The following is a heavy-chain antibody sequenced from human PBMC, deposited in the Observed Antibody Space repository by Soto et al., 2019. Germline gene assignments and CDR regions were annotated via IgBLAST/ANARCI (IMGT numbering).Heavy chain of an antibody. J-gene: IGHJ5*02. CDR1: GASISNYY. Sequence: SETLSLTCTVSGASISNYYWTWIRQPPGKGLEWIGCIYYSGSANYNPSLKSRVTISINTSKNQFSLKVNSVTPADTAVYYCVLWGGPSLRFDPWGQGTLVTVSS. D-gene: IGHD3-3*01. CDR2: IYYSGSA. CDR3: VLWGGPSLRFDP. V-gene: IGHV4-59*01.